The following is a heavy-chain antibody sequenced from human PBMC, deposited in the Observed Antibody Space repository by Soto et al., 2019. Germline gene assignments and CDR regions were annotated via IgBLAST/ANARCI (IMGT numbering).Heavy chain of an antibody. CDR3: AKKLAIVVVITAIDY. CDR2: ISGSGGST. J-gene: IGHJ4*02. CDR1: GFTFSSYA. Sequence: GGSLRLSCAASGFTFSSYAMSWVRQAPGKGLEWVSAISGSGGSTYYADSVKGRFTISRDNSKNTLYLQMNSLRAEDTAVYYCAKKLAIVVVITAIDYWGQGTLVTVSS. D-gene: IGHD3-22*01. V-gene: IGHV3-23*01.